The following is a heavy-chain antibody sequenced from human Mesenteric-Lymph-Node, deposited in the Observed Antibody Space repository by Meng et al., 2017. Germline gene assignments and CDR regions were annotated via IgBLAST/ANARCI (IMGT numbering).Heavy chain of an antibody. CDR2: INSDGSST. CDR3: ARDRGEYAFDI. CDR1: GFTFSSYW. Sequence: GGSLRLSCAASGFTFSSYWMHWVRQAPGKGLVWVSRINSDGSSTSYADSVKGRFTISRDNSKNTLYLQMNSLRAEDTAVYYCARDRGEYAFDIWGQGTMVTVSS. V-gene: IGHV3-74*01. J-gene: IGHJ3*02.